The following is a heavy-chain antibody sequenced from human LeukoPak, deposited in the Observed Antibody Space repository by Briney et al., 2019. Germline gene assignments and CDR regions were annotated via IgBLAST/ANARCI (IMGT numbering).Heavy chain of an antibody. CDR3: ARALGMVRGLDAFDI. V-gene: IGHV4-4*07. D-gene: IGHD3-10*01. CDR2: IYTSGST. J-gene: IGHJ3*02. Sequence: SETLSLTCTVSGGSISSYYRSWIRQPAGRGLEWIGRIYTSGSTNYNPSLKSRVTMSVDTSKNQFSLKLSSVTAADTAVYYCARALGMVRGLDAFDIWGQGTMVTVSS. CDR1: GGSISSYY.